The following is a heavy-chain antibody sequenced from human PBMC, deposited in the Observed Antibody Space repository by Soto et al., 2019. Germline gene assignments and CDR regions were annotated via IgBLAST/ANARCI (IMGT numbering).Heavy chain of an antibody. Sequence: PSETLSLTCTVSGGSISSGDYYWSWLRQHPGKGLEWIGYIYYSGSTYYNPSLESRVTISVDTSKNQFSLKVSSVTAADTAVYFCARLGGYCTITSCYGYYGMDVWGQGTTVTVSS. CDR3: ARLGGYCTITSCYGYYGMDV. CDR1: GGSISSGDYY. J-gene: IGHJ6*02. D-gene: IGHD2-2*01. CDR2: IYYSGST. V-gene: IGHV4-39*01.